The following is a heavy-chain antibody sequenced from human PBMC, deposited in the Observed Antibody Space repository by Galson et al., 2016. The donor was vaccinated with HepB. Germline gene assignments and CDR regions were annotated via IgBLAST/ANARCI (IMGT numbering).Heavy chain of an antibody. D-gene: IGHD3-10*01. V-gene: IGHV3-72*01. CDR3: TRDRGGGSTDYSLMDV. J-gene: IGHJ6*02. CDR2: SRGKGKSYTT. Sequence: SCAASGLTFSDSYLDWFRQAPGKGLEWVGRSRGKGKSYTTEYAASVKGRFTISRDDSKNSLYLQINSLESEDTAVYYCTRDRGGGSTDYSLMDVWGQGTTVTVSS. CDR1: GLTFSDSY.